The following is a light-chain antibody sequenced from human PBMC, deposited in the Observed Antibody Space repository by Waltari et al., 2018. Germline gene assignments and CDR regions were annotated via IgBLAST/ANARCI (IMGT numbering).Light chain of an antibody. V-gene: IGLV3-19*01. J-gene: IGLJ2*01. CDR3: NSRDRRHNSML. Sequence: VRITCQGDTLRTYSAGWYQQKPGQAPILVNYGNNNRPSAIPDRFSGSRSGNTASLIISAAQAEDEATYYCNSRDRRHNSMLFGGGTKLTVL. CDR2: GNN. CDR1: TLRTYS.